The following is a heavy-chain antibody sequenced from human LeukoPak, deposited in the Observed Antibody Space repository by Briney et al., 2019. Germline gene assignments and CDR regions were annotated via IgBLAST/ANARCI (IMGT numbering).Heavy chain of an antibody. Sequence: ETLSLTCTVSGYSISSGYYWGWIRQPPGKGLEWVSSISSSSSYIYYADSVKGRFTISRDNAKNSLYLQMNSLRAEDTAVYYCARVGQWLVKPWYYFDYWGQGTLVTVSS. J-gene: IGHJ4*02. CDR1: GYSISSGYY. CDR2: ISSSSSYI. V-gene: IGHV3-21*01. D-gene: IGHD6-19*01. CDR3: ARVGQWLVKPWYYFDY.